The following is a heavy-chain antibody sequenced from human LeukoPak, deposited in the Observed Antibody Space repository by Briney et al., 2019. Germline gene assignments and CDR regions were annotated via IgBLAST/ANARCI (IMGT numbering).Heavy chain of an antibody. CDR3: ARVSNYPDQ. CDR2: ISSTSSYI. J-gene: IGHJ4*02. V-gene: IGHV3-21*01. CDR1: GFTFSSYA. Sequence: KAGGSLRLSCAASGFTFSSYAMTWVRQAPGEGLEWVSSISSTSSYIYYAQSVKGRFTISRDNAKNSLFLQMNSLRAEDTAVYYCARVSNYPDQWGQGTLVTVSA.